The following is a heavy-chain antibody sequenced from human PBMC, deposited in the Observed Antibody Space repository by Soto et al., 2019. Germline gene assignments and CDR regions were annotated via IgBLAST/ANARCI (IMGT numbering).Heavy chain of an antibody. J-gene: IGHJ4*02. CDR1: GGSISSYY. Sequence: SETLSLTCTVSGGSISSYYWSWIRQPAGKGLEWIGRIYTSGSTNYNPSLKSRVTMSVDTSKNQFSLKLSSVTAADTAVYYCARIRSSGSYYYFDYWGQGTLVTVSS. V-gene: IGHV4-4*07. CDR2: IYTSGST. CDR3: ARIRSSGSYYYFDY. D-gene: IGHD1-26*01.